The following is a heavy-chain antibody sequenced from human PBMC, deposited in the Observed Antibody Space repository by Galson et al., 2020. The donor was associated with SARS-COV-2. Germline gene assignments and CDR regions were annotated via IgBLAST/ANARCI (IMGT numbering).Heavy chain of an antibody. D-gene: IGHD1-26*01. Sequence: ASETLSLTCTVSGYSISSGSYWAWIRQPPGKGLEWIGTIYYSGSTNYNPSLKSRVTISVDTTKNQFSLSLSSVTAADPAVYFCARVFRFSGSYYFDYWGQGTLVTVSS. V-gene: IGHV4-38-2*02. CDR1: GYSISSGSY. CDR2: IYYSGST. J-gene: IGHJ4*02. CDR3: ARVFRFSGSYYFDY.